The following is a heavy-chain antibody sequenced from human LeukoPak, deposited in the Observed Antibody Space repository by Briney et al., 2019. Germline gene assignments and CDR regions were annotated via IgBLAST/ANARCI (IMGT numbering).Heavy chain of an antibody. Sequence: PGGSLRLSCAAFGIAFDKNAMSWVRQAPGKGLEWVSTIRHSGGATHYADSVKGRFTISRDNSKNTVSLQMSSLRVEDTAVYYCVKDEWYGSSSYFDFWGQGTLVTVSS. CDR2: IRHSGGAT. CDR3: VKDEWYGSSSYFDF. V-gene: IGHV3-23*01. CDR1: GIAFDKNA. J-gene: IGHJ4*02. D-gene: IGHD6-6*01.